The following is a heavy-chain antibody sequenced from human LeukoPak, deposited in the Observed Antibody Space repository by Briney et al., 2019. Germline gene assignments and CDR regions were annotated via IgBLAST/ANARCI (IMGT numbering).Heavy chain of an antibody. D-gene: IGHD2-15*01. V-gene: IGHV3-48*02. CDR1: EFTFSSYS. CDR2: ITNSGNSK. Sequence: GGSLRLSCAASEFTFSSYSMNWVRQAPGKGLEWVSYITNSGNSKSYADSVKGRFTISRDNTKNSLYLQMNSLRDEDAAVYFCARDQRNSGASDYWGQGTLVTVPS. CDR3: ARDQRNSGASDY. J-gene: IGHJ4*02.